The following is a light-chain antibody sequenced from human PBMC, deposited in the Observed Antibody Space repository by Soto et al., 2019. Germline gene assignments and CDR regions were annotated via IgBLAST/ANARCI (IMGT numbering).Light chain of an antibody. Sequence: EIVLTQSPGTLSLSPGERATLSCRASQSVSSSYLAWYQQKPGQAPRLLIYGASSRATGIPDRFSGSGSGTDFTLTITRLEPEVFGVYCCQQYGSPPIFTFGPGTRVNTK. V-gene: IGKV3-20*01. J-gene: IGKJ3*01. CDR1: QSVSSSY. CDR3: QQYGSPPIFT. CDR2: GAS.